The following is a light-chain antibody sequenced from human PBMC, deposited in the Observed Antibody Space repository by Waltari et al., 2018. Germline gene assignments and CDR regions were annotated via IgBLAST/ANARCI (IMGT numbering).Light chain of an antibody. Sequence: CRTSQSVSRALAWYQQKPVQAPRLLIYGASTRATGIPDRFSGSGSGTDFSLTISRLEPDDFAVYYCQHYLRLPVTFGQGTTVEI. J-gene: IGKJ1*01. CDR1: QSVSRA. CDR3: QHYLRLPVT. V-gene: IGKV3-20*01. CDR2: GAS.